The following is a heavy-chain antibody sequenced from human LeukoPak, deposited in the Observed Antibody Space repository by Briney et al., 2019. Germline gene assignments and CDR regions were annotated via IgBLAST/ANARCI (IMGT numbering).Heavy chain of an antibody. CDR1: GFTFSSYG. J-gene: IGHJ6*02. CDR3: AKEFKDIVVVVAASPPYGMDV. CDR2: IRHDGSNK. Sequence: GGSLRLSCAASGFTFSSYGMHWVRQAPGKGLEWVAFIRHDGSNKYYADSVKGRFTISRDNSKNTLYLQMNSLRAEDTAVYYCAKEFKDIVVVVAASPPYGMDVWGQGTTVTVSS. D-gene: IGHD2-15*01. V-gene: IGHV3-30*02.